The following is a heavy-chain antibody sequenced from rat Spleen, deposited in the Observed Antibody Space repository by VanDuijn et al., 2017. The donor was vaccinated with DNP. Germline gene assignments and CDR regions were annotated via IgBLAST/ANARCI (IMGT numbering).Heavy chain of an antibody. Sequence: VQLQESGPGLVQPSQTLSLTCTVSGFSLTSYHVHWVRQPPGKGLEWMGVIWNTGGTRFNSALKSRLSISKDTSKNQVLLKMNSLQTEDTATYYCAREDLFNYAFAYWGQGTLVTVSS. CDR2: IWNTGGT. CDR3: AREDLFNYAFAY. CDR1: GFSLTSYH. V-gene: IGHV2-41*01. D-gene: IGHD1-11*01. J-gene: IGHJ3*01.